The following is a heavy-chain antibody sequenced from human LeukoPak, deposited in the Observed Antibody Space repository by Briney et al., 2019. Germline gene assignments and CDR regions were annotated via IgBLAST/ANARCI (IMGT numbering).Heavy chain of an antibody. CDR3: ARLVSNWFDP. CDR2: ISSSGNTI. J-gene: IGHJ5*02. CDR1: GFTFSSYS. Sequence: PGGSLRLSCAASGFTFSSYSMNWVRQAPGKGLEWVSYISSSGNTIYNADSVKGRFTISRDNAKNSLYLQMNSLRAEDTAIYYCARLVSNWFDPWGQGTLVTVSS. V-gene: IGHV3-48*04. D-gene: IGHD1-26*01.